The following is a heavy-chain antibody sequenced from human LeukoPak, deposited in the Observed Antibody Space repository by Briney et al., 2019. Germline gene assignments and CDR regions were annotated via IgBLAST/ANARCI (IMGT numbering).Heavy chain of an antibody. D-gene: IGHD5-18*01. CDR1: GGSFSGYY. J-gene: IGHJ4*02. CDR2: IYRAGST. V-gene: IGHV3-53*01. CDR3: APPTYSYAIDY. Sequence: ETLSLTCAVYGGSFSGYYWSWVRQAPGKGLEWVSVIYRAGSTYYADSVKGRFTISRDNSKNTLYLQMNSLRAEDTAVYYCAPPTYSYAIDYWGQGTLVTVSS.